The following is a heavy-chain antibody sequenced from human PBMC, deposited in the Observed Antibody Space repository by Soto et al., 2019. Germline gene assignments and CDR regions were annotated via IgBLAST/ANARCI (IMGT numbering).Heavy chain of an antibody. J-gene: IGHJ3*01. CDR3: AIVTRYYYLSGSSLAFAL. CDR2: IYPDDSDT. V-gene: IGHV5-51*01. D-gene: IGHD3-10*01. Sequence: KGLEWMGIIYPDDSDTTYSPSFQGQVTISADKSITTAYVQWSSLKASDTAMYYCAIVTRYYYLSGSSLAFALWGQGTMVT.